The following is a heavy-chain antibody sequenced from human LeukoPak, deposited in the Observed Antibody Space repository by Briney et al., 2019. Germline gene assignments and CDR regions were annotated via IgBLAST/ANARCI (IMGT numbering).Heavy chain of an antibody. CDR1: GGTFSSYA. J-gene: IGHJ1*01. CDR3: ARGLIRQQLSPEYFQH. D-gene: IGHD6-13*01. Sequence: SVKVSCKSSGGTFSSYAISWVRQAPGQGLEWMGRIIPIFGTANYAQKFQGRVTITTDESTSTAYIELSSLRSEDTAVYYCARGLIRQQLSPEYFQHWGQGTLVTVSS. CDR2: IIPIFGTA. V-gene: IGHV1-69*05.